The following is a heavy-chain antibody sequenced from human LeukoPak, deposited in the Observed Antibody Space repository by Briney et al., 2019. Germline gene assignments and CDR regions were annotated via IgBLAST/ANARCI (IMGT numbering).Heavy chain of an antibody. J-gene: IGHJ6*03. Sequence: GASVKVSCKVSGYTLTELSMHWVRQAPGKGLEWMGGFDPEDGETIYAQKFQGRVTMTEDTSTDTAYMELSSLRSEDTAVYYCARDLSGSYYVGYYYYYYMDVWGKGTTVTVSS. CDR2: FDPEDGET. CDR1: GYTLTELS. D-gene: IGHD1-26*01. V-gene: IGHV1-24*01. CDR3: ARDLSGSYYVGYYYYYYMDV.